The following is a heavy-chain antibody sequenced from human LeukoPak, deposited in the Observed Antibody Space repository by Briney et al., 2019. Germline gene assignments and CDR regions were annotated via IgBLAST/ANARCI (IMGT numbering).Heavy chain of an antibody. CDR1: GGSFSGYY. J-gene: IGHJ4*02. Sequence: SETLSLTCAVYGGSFSGYYWSWIRQPPGKGLEWIGEINHSGSTNYNPSLKSRVTISVDTSKNQFYLKLSSVTAADTAVYYCARDYGDYSRTPIDYWGQGTLVTVSS. CDR2: INHSGST. CDR3: ARDYGDYSRTPIDY. V-gene: IGHV4-34*01. D-gene: IGHD4-17*01.